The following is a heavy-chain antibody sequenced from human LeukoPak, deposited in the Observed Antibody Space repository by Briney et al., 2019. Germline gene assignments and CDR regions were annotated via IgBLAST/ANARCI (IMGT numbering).Heavy chain of an antibody. CDR1: GYTFTSYD. J-gene: IGHJ5*02. Sequence: ASVKVSCKASGYTFTSYDINWVRQATGQGLEWMGWMNPNSGNTGYAQKFQGRVTMTRNTSISTAYMELSSLRSEDTAVYYCWVRAARILPAGWFDPWGQGTLVTVSS. CDR2: MNPNSGNT. D-gene: IGHD6-6*01. V-gene: IGHV1-8*01. CDR3: WVRAARILPAGWFDP.